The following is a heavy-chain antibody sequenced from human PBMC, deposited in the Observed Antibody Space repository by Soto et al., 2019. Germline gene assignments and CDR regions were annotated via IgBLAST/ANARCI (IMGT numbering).Heavy chain of an antibody. CDR2: INPNSGGT. V-gene: IGHV1-2*02. Sequence: WASVKVSCKASGYTFTGYYMHWVRQAPGQGLEWMGWINPNSGGTNYAQKFQGRVTMTRDTSISTAYMELSRLRSDDTAVYYCARDQEEDGDILTGPGFDIWRQGTMVTVSS. CDR3: ARDQEEDGDILTGPGFDI. J-gene: IGHJ3*02. D-gene: IGHD3-9*01. CDR1: GYTFTGYY.